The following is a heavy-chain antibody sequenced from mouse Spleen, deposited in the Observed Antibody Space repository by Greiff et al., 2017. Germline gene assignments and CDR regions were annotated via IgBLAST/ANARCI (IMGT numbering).Heavy chain of an antibody. CDR3: TRRGSSYGYYYAMDY. CDR1: GYTFTSYW. J-gene: IGHJ4*01. Sequence: QVQLQQSGAELVRPGASVKLSCKASGYTFTSYWINWVKQRPGQGLEWIGNIYPSDSYTNYNQKFKDKATLTVDKSSSTAYMQLSSPTSEDSAVYYCTRRGSSYGYYYAMDYWGQGTSVTVSS. V-gene: IGHV1-69*02. CDR2: IYPSDSYT. D-gene: IGHD1-1*01.